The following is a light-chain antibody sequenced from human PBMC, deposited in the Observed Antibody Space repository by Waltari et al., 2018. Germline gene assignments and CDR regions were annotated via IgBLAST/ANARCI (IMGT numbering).Light chain of an antibody. Sequence: QSALTQPPSASGSPGQSVTISCTGTSSDVGYHNLVSWYQQHPGQAPKLIIYEVSKRPSGVPDRFSGSKSGNTASLTVSGLQAEDEADYYCSSHGGSDYFYVFGSGTTVTVL. CDR3: SSHGGSDYFYV. CDR1: SSDVGYHNL. V-gene: IGLV2-8*01. J-gene: IGLJ1*01. CDR2: EVS.